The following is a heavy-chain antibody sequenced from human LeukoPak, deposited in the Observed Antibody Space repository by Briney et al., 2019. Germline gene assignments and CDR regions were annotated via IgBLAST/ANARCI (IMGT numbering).Heavy chain of an antibody. D-gene: IGHD3-9*01. Sequence: ASVKVSCKASGFTITGAYMHWVRQAPGQGLGWMGWINPNSGETRYEQKFQGRVTMTRDASIDTVHMELGSLTSDDTAVYHCARVLFNSGYDYWGQGTVVTVSS. J-gene: IGHJ4*02. CDR3: ARVLFNSGYDY. CDR2: INPNSGET. V-gene: IGHV1-2*02. CDR1: GFTITGAY.